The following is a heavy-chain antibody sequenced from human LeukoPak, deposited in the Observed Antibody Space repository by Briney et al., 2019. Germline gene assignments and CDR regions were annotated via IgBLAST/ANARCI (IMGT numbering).Heavy chain of an antibody. J-gene: IGHJ5*02. CDR1: GGSISSGSYY. CDR2: IYTSGST. Sequence: PSQTLSLTCTVSGGSISSGSYYWSWIRQPAGKGLEWIGRIYTSGSTNYNPSLKSRVTISVDTSKNQFSLKLSSVTAADTAVYYCASRANYYDSSGYYYLVWFDPWGQGTLVTVSS. V-gene: IGHV4-61*02. D-gene: IGHD3-22*01. CDR3: ASRANYYDSSGYYYLVWFDP.